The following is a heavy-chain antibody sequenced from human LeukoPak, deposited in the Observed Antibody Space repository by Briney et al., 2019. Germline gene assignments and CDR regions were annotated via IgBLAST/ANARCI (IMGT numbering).Heavy chain of an antibody. V-gene: IGHV1-2*02. D-gene: IGHD1-14*01. J-gene: IGHJ6*02. CDR1: GYTFPDYY. CDR3: ATLSNGRYLGPMDV. CDR2: INAKSGVT. Sequence: GASVKVSCRASGYTFPDYYIHWVRQAPGQVPECLGWINAKSGVTKYAQKFQGKVTMTRDTSISTTYMELKSLRSDDTAVYYCATLSNGRYLGPMDVWGQGTTVTVSS.